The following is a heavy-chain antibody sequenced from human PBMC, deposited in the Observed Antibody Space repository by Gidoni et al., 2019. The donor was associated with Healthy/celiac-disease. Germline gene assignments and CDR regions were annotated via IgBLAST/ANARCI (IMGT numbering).Heavy chain of an antibody. D-gene: IGHD1-26*01. J-gene: IGHJ4*02. CDR3: ARAYSGSYDYYFDY. V-gene: IGHV3-72*01. CDR1: GFTFSDHY. Sequence: EVQLVESGGGLVQPGGSLRLSCAASGFTFSDHYMDWVRQAPGKGLEWVGRTRNKANSYTTEYAASVKGRFTISRDDSKNSLYLQMNSLKTEDTAVYYCARAYSGSYDYYFDYWGQGTLVTVSS. CDR2: TRNKANSYTT.